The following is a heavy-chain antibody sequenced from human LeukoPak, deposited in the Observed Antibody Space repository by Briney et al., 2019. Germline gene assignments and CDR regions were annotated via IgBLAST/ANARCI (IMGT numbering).Heavy chain of an antibody. CDR2: INRDGSVK. Sequence: GGSLRLSCAASGFTFNIYSMSWVRQAPGKGLEWVATINRDGSVKYYVDSVKGRFTVSRDNAKNSLYLQTNSLRVEDTAVYYCARLWGDATIFDLWGQGTLVTVSS. V-gene: IGHV3-7*01. J-gene: IGHJ4*02. CDR3: ARLWGDATIFDL. CDR1: GFTFNIYS. D-gene: IGHD5-12*01.